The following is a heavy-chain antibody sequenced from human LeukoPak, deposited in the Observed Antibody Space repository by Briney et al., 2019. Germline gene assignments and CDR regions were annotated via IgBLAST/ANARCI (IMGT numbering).Heavy chain of an antibody. CDR2: ISGSGGST. J-gene: IGHJ3*02. D-gene: IGHD5-18*01. Sequence: PGGSLRLSCAASGFTFSSYAMSWVRQAPGKGLEWVSAISGSGGSTYYADSVKGRFTISRDNSKNTLYLQMNSLRAEDTAVYYCAKDEGRGYSYGTDAFDIWGQGTMVTVSS. CDR1: GFTFSSYA. V-gene: IGHV3-23*01. CDR3: AKDEGRGYSYGTDAFDI.